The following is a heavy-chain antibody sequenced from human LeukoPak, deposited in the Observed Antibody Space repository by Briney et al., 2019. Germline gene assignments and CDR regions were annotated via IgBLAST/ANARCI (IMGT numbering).Heavy chain of an antibody. V-gene: IGHV3-49*04. CDR3: TSTDSSGYYSPQFY. Sequence: GGSLRLSCTASGFTFGDYAMSWVRQAPGKGLEWVGFIRSKAYGGTTEYAASVKGRFTISRDDSKSIAYLQMNSLKTEDTAVYYCTSTDSSGYYSPQFYWGQGTLVTVSS. CDR2: IRSKAYGGTT. CDR1: GFTFGDYA. J-gene: IGHJ4*02. D-gene: IGHD3-22*01.